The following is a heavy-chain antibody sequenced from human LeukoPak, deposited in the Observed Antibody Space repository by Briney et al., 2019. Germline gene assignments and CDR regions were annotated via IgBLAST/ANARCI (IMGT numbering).Heavy chain of an antibody. D-gene: IGHD2-2*01. Sequence: GGSLRLSCAASGFTFSSYAMSWVRQAPGKGLEWVGHIKSKTDGGTTDYAAPVKGRFTISRDDSKNTLYLQMNSLKTEDTAVYYCTTAGSRILPAAPFDYWGQGNLVTVSS. J-gene: IGHJ4*02. CDR2: IKSKTDGGTT. CDR1: GFTFSSYA. V-gene: IGHV3-15*01. CDR3: TTAGSRILPAAPFDY.